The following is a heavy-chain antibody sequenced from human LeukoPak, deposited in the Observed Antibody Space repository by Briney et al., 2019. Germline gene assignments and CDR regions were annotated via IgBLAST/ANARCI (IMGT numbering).Heavy chain of an antibody. CDR1: GYTLTSYD. J-gene: IGHJ5*02. CDR2: MNPNSGNT. V-gene: IGHV1-8*01. CDR3: ATMAARPDWFDP. D-gene: IGHD6-6*01. Sequence: PSVKVSCKASGYTLTSYDINWVRQATGQGLEWMGWMNPNSGNTGYAQKSQGRVTMTRNTSISTAYMELSSVRSADTAVYYCATMAARPDWFDPWGEGTLGTVSS.